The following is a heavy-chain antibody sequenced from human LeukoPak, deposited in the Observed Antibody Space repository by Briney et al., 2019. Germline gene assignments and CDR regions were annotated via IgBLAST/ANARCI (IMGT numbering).Heavy chain of an antibody. J-gene: IGHJ4*02. Sequence: GWALRLSCASSGFTFSNYAMSGVRQAPGKGLEGVAAICVCGCSTYYADSVKGRFTISRDNAKNSLYLQRNSLRAEDTAVYYCARVVRNYYDSSGYYPYYFDYWGQGTLVTVSS. CDR1: GFTFSNYA. D-gene: IGHD3-22*01. CDR3: ARVVRNYYDSSGYYPYYFDY. V-gene: IGHV3-23*01. CDR2: ICVCGCST.